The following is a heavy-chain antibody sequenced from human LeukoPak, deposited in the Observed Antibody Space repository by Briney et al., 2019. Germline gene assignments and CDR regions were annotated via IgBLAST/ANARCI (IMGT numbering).Heavy chain of an antibody. CDR2: ICYSGST. D-gene: IGHD2-2*01. CDR1: GGSISTYY. Sequence: SETLSLTCTVSGGSISTYYWSWIRQPPGKGLEWIGYICYSGSTNYNPSLKSRVTISVDTSKNQFSLKLSSVTAADTAVYYCARVGKYQPFDYWGQGTLVTVSS. CDR3: ARVGKYQPFDY. J-gene: IGHJ4*02. V-gene: IGHV4-59*08.